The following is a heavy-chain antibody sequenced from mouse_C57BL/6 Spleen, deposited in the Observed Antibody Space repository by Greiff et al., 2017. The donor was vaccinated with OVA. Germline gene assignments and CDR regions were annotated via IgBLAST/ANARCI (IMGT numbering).Heavy chain of an antibody. CDR3: ARGGVDWYFDV. J-gene: IGHJ1*03. Sequence: EVMLVESGGGLVKPGGSLKLSCAASGFTFSSYAMSWVRQTPEKRLEWVATISDGGSYTYYPDNVKGRFTISRDHAKNNLYLQMSHLKSEDTAMYYCARGGVDWYFDVWGTGTTVTVSS. CDR1: GFTFSSYA. CDR2: ISDGGSYT. V-gene: IGHV5-4*03. D-gene: IGHD1-1*01.